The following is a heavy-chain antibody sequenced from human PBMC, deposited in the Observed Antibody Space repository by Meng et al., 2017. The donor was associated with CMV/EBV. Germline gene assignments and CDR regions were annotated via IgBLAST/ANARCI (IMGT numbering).Heavy chain of an antibody. Sequence: QVPLQQWGAGLLKPAETLSLTCAVYGGSFSGYYWSWIRQPPGKGLEWIGEINHSGSTNYNPSLKSRVTISVDTSKNQFSLKLSSVTAADTAVYYCASSLTYPDYWGQGTLVTVSS. D-gene: IGHD2-15*01. CDR1: GGSFSGYY. CDR3: ASSLTYPDY. CDR2: INHSGST. V-gene: IGHV4-34*01. J-gene: IGHJ4*02.